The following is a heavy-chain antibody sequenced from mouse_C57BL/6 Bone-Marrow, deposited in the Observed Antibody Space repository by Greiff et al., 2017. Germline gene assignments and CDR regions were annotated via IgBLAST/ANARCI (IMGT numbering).Heavy chain of an antibody. CDR2: IYPRSGNT. CDR1: GYTFTSYG. V-gene: IGHV1-81*01. CDR3: ARRAWDVGAY. Sequence: QVQLKQSGAELARPGASVKLSCKASGYTFTSYGISWVKQRTGQGLEWIGEIYPRSGNTYYNEKFKGKATLTADKSSSTAYMELRSLTSEDSAVYFCARRAWDVGAYWGQGTLVTVSA. J-gene: IGHJ3*01. D-gene: IGHD3-3*01.